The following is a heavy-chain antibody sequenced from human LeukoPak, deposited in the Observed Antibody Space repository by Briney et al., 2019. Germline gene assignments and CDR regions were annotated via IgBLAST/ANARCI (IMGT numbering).Heavy chain of an antibody. J-gene: IGHJ6*03. CDR1: GYTFTSYA. Sequence: ASVKVSCKASGYTFTSYAMHWVRQAPGQRLEWMGWINAGNGNTKYSQKFQGRVTITRDTSASTAYMELSSLRSEDTAVYYCARGGCTSCFYYYMDVWGKGTTVTVSS. CDR3: ARGGCTSCFYYYMDV. V-gene: IGHV1-3*01. CDR2: INAGNGNT. D-gene: IGHD2-2*01.